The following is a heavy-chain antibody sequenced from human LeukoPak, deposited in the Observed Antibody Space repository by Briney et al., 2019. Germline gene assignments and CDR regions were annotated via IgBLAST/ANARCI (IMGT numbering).Heavy chain of an antibody. Sequence: SETLSLTCAVYGGSFSGYYWSWMRHPPGKGREWIGEINHSGSTNYDPSIKSRFTISVDTSKNQFSLKLSSVTAADTAVYYCARGSLDYGDYWYFQLWGRGTLVTVSS. CDR2: INHSGST. CDR3: ARGSLDYGDYWYFQL. V-gene: IGHV4-34*01. CDR1: GGSFSGYY. J-gene: IGHJ2*01. D-gene: IGHD4-17*01.